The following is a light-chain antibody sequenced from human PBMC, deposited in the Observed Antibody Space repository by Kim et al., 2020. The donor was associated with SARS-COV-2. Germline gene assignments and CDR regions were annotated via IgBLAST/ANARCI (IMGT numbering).Light chain of an antibody. CDR1: RGISNY. V-gene: IGKV1-27*01. Sequence: GGRVTITCRASRGISNYLAWYQQKPGKVPELLIYAASTLQSGVPSRFSGSGSGTDFTLTISSLQPEDVATYYCQKYNTAPFTFGPGTKVDIK. CDR2: AAS. J-gene: IGKJ3*01. CDR3: QKYNTAPFT.